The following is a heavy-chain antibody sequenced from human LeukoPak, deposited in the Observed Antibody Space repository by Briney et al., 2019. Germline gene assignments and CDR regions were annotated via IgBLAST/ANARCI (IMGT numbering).Heavy chain of an antibody. CDR2: IYHSGST. CDR3: ARESGATSPFDY. V-gene: IGHV4-38-2*02. CDR1: GYSISSGYY. Sequence: SETLSLTCTVSGYSISSGYYWGWIGQPPGKGLEWIGSIYHSGSTYYNPSLKSRVTISVDTSKNQFSLKLSSVTAADTAVYYCARESGATSPFDYWGQGTLVTVSS. D-gene: IGHD1-26*01. J-gene: IGHJ4*02.